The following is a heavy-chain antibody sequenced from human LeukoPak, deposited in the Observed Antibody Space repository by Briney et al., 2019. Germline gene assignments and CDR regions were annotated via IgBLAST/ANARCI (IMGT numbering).Heavy chain of an antibody. J-gene: IGHJ4*02. V-gene: IGHV3-30*04. D-gene: IGHD3-10*01. CDR1: GFTFSSYA. Sequence: GGSLRLSCAASGFTFSSYAMHWVRQAPGKGLEWVAVTSYDGSNKYYADSVKGRFTISRDNSKNTLYLQMNSLRAEDTAVYYCAREGRGGSFDYWGQGTLVTVSS. CDR2: TSYDGSNK. CDR3: AREGRGGSFDY.